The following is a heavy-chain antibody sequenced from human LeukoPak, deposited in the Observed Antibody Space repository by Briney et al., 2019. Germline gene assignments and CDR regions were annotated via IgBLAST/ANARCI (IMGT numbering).Heavy chain of an antibody. V-gene: IGHV6-1*01. D-gene: IGHD3-10*01. J-gene: IGHJ6*03. CDR3: ARRGYCYGSGSQNYYYYYMDV. CDR2: TYYRSKWYN. Sequence: SQTLSLTCAISGDSVSSNSAAWNWIRQSPSRGLEWLGRTYYRSKWYNDYAVSVKSRITINPDTSKNQFSLQLNSVTPEDTAVYYCARRGYCYGSGSQNYYYYYMDVWGKRTTVTISS. CDR1: GDSVSSNSAA.